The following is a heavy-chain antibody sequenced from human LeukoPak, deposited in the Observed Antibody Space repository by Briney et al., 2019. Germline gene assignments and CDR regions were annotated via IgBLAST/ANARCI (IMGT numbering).Heavy chain of an antibody. Sequence: GGSLRLSCAASGFTFSTYTINWVRQAPGKGLEWVSGISGSGGSTYYADSVKGRFTISRDNSKNTLYLQMNSLRAEDTAVYYCAKDPNWNYDWFDPWGQGTLVTVSS. CDR1: GFTFSTYT. CDR2: ISGSGGST. V-gene: IGHV3-23*01. J-gene: IGHJ5*02. D-gene: IGHD1-7*01. CDR3: AKDPNWNYDWFDP.